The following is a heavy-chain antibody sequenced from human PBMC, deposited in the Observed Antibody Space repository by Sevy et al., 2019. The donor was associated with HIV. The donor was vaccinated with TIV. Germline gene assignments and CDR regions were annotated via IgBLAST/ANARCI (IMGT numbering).Heavy chain of an antibody. CDR3: ARDPRDYYDSSQAYFDL. CDR2: ISSSSSTI. V-gene: IGHV3-48*02. CDR1: GFNFRTYS. Sequence: GGSLRLSCAASGFNFRTYSMNWVRQAPGKGLEWVSYISSSSSTIFYADSVEGRFTISRDNAKNSLYLQMNSLRDEDTAVYYCARDPRDYYDSSQAYFDLWGRGTLVTVSS. D-gene: IGHD3-22*01. J-gene: IGHJ2*01.